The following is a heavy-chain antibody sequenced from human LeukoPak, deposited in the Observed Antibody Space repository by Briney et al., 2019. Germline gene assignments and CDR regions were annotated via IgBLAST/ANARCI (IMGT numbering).Heavy chain of an antibody. J-gene: IGHJ4*02. CDR3: ARKLGYCTGASCYVDY. V-gene: IGHV3-7*03. D-gene: IGHD2-2*01. CDR1: GFTFSSYA. CDR2: IKQDGNEK. Sequence: GGSLRLSCAASGFTFSSYAMSWVRQAPGKGLEWVANIKQDGNEKYYVDSVKGRFTISRDNAQNSLYLQMNSLRADDTAVYYCARKLGYCTGASCYVDYWGQGTLVTVSS.